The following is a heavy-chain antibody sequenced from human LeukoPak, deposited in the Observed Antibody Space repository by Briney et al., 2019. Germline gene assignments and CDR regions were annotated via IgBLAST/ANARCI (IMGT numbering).Heavy chain of an antibody. CDR2: ICPGDSDT. CDR1: GYSFTTYW. CDR3: AKSHGGGATHS. Sequence: GESLKISCEASGYSFTTYWIGWVRQMPGKGLEWMGIICPGDSDTRYSPSFQGQVTISADKSTSTAYLQWSSLKASDTAMYCCAKSHGGGATHSWGQGTLVTVST. D-gene: IGHD1-26*01. V-gene: IGHV5-51*01. J-gene: IGHJ4*02.